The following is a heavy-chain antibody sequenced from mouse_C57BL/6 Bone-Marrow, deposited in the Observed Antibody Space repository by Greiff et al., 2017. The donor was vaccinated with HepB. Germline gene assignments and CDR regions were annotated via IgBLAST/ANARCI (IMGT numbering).Heavy chain of an antibody. D-gene: IGHD1-1*01. Sequence: QVQLQQPGAELVMPGASVKLSCKASGYTFTSYWMHWVKQRPGQGLEWIGEIDPSDSYTNYNQKFKGKSTLTVDKSSSTAYMQLSSLTSEVSAVYYCARECLITFDVWGTGTTVTVSS. CDR2: IDPSDSYT. J-gene: IGHJ1*03. CDR1: GYTFTSYW. CDR3: ARECLITFDV. V-gene: IGHV1-69*01.